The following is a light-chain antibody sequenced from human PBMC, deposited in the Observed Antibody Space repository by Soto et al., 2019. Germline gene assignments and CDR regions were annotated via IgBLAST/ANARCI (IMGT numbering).Light chain of an antibody. Sequence: QSALTQPASVSGSPGQSITISCIGTSSDVGGYNYVSWYQHHPGKAPKLVIYEVTNRPSGVSNRFSGSKSGNTASLTISGLQAEDEADYYCSSYTSLTTIVLFGGGTKLTVL. V-gene: IGLV2-14*01. CDR1: SSDVGGYNY. CDR2: EVT. J-gene: IGLJ2*01. CDR3: SSYTSLTTIVL.